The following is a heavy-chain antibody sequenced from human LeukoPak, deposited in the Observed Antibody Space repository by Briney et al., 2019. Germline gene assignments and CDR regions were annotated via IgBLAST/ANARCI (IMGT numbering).Heavy chain of an antibody. J-gene: IGHJ4*02. V-gene: IGHV4-39*01. CDR1: AGSISSNNYY. Sequence: SETLSLTSTVSAGSISSNNYYRGWIRQPPGKGLEWIASIYYSGSTYYNPSRKSRVTISVDTSKNQLSLKLTSVTAADTAVYYCARLWSGYRPPDYWGQGTLVTVS. CDR3: ARLWSGYRPPDY. D-gene: IGHD3-3*01. CDR2: IYYSGST.